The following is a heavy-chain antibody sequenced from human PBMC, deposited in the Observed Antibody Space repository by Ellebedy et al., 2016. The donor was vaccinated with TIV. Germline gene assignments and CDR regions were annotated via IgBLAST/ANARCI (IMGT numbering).Heavy chain of an antibody. J-gene: IGHJ4*02. CDR3: ARDLDKSSGWYGGAGY. Sequence: GESPKISCAASGFTFNSYAMHWVRQAPGKGLEWVAVISYDGSSKYYADSVKGRFTISRDNSMTTLYLQMNSLRAEDTAVYYCARDLDKSSGWYGGAGYWGQGTLVTVSS. V-gene: IGHV3-30-3*01. CDR1: GFTFNSYA. D-gene: IGHD6-19*01. CDR2: ISYDGSSK.